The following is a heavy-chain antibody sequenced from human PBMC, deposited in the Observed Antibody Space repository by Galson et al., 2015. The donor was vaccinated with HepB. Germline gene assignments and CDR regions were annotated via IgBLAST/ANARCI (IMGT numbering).Heavy chain of an antibody. V-gene: IGHV1-69*13. CDR3: ARYYDSSGYYGDAFDI. J-gene: IGHJ3*02. Sequence: SVKVSCKASGGTFSSYAISWVRQAPGQGLEWMGGIIPIFGTANYAQKFQGRVTITADESTSTAYMELSSLRSEDTAVYYCARYYDSSGYYGDAFDIWGQGTMVTVSS. D-gene: IGHD3-22*01. CDR2: IIPIFGTA. CDR1: GGTFSSYA.